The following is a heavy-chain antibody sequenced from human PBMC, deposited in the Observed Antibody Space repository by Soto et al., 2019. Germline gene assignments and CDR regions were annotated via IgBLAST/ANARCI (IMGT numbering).Heavy chain of an antibody. D-gene: IGHD3-22*01. J-gene: IGHJ4*02. Sequence: SVKVSCQASGGTFRRYAISWVRQAPGQRPEWMGGIIPIFGTANYAQKFQGRVTITADESTSTAYMELSSLRSEDTAVYYCARTSNSHYYDSSGYYYVPLDYWGQGTLVTVSS. CDR3: ARTSNSHYYDSSGYYYVPLDY. CDR1: GGTFRRYA. CDR2: IIPIFGTA. V-gene: IGHV1-69*13.